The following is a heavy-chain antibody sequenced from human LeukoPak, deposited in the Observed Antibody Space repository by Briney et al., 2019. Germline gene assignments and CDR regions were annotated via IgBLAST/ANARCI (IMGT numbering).Heavy chain of an antibody. Sequence: ASVKVSCKASGYTFTGYYMHWVRQAPGEGLEWMGWINPNSGGTKYAQKFQGRVTMTRDTSINTAYMEVRRLTSDDTAVYYCARGVYAILGGIAAAGTIDYWGQGTLVTVSS. CDR2: INPNSGGT. CDR1: GYTFTGYY. CDR3: ARGVYAILGGIAAAGTIDY. D-gene: IGHD6-13*01. V-gene: IGHV1-2*02. J-gene: IGHJ4*02.